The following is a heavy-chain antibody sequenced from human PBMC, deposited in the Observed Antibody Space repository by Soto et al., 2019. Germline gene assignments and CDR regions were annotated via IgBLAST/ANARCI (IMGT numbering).Heavy chain of an antibody. CDR3: ARDRGMTSVITPLGY. D-gene: IGHD4-17*01. Sequence: GGSLRLSCAASGFTFSSYGMHWVRQAPGKGLEWVAFIWYDGNNQYYADSVKGRFTISRDNSKSTLYRQMNSLRAEDTAVYYCARDRGMTSVITPLGYWGQGT. CDR2: IWYDGNNQ. J-gene: IGHJ4*02. CDR1: GFTFSSYG. V-gene: IGHV3-33*01.